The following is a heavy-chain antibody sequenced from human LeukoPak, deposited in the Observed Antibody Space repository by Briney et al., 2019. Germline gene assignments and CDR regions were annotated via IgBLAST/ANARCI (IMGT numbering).Heavy chain of an antibody. CDR2: IYYSGST. Sequence: SETLSLTCTVSGGSIRSYYWSWVRQPPGKGLEYIGYIYYSGSTNYNPSLKSRVTISVDTSKNQFSLKLSSVTAADTAVYYCAGALSSWPFDIWGQGTMVTVSS. V-gene: IGHV4-59*01. CDR3: AGALSSWPFDI. CDR1: GGSIRSYY. D-gene: IGHD6-6*01. J-gene: IGHJ3*02.